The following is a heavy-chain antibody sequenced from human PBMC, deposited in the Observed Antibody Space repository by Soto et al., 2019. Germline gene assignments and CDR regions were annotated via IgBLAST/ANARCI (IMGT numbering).Heavy chain of an antibody. Sequence: GGSLRLSCAASXFSFSSYTMAWVRQAPGKGLEWVSSISGSGGSPSYADSVQGRFIISRDNPRNTVSLQMNRLRAEDTATYYCAKARCTGDTCFVPDYWGHGRLVTVSS. D-gene: IGHD2-8*02. CDR1: XFSFSSYT. V-gene: IGHV3-23*01. J-gene: IGHJ4*01. CDR2: ISGSGGSP. CDR3: AKARCTGDTCFVPDY.